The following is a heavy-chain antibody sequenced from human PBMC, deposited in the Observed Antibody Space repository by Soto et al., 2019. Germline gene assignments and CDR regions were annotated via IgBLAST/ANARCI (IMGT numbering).Heavy chain of an antibody. CDR2: ISGSGGST. CDR1: GFTFSSYA. D-gene: IGHD4-17*01. Sequence: EVQLLESGGGLVQPGVSLSLSCAASGFTFSSYAMSWVRQAPGKGLEWVSAISGSGGSTYYADSVKGRFTISRDNSKNTLYLQMNSLRAEDTAVYYCANPPYRYGDYVPGMDVWGQGTTVTVS. J-gene: IGHJ6*02. CDR3: ANPPYRYGDYVPGMDV. V-gene: IGHV3-23*01.